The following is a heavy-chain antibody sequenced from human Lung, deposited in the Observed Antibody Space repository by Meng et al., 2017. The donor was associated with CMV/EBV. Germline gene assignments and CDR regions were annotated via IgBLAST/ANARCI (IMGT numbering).Heavy chain of an antibody. V-gene: IGHV1-2*02. CDR3: ASDNNWGPDY. CDR1: GYTFTAHY. D-gene: IGHD7-27*01. J-gene: IGHJ4*02. Sequence: ASVXVSCKASGYTFTAHYFHWVRQAPGQGLEWMGWIHPRRGNTNYAQQFQGRVTLTRDTSINTGYMELTRLTSDDTAVYYCASDNNWGPDYWGQGTLVTVSS. CDR2: IHPRRGNT.